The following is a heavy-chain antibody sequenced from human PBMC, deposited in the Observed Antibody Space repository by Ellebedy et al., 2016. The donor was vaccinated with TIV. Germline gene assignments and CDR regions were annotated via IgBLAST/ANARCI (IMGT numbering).Heavy chain of an antibody. CDR1: GGTLSGYS. CDR2: INPVSDAV. D-gene: IGHD5-24*01. J-gene: IGHJ4*02. Sequence: ASVKVSCKASGGTLSGYSVSWARQAPGQGLEWVGGINPVSDAVQYSQKLQDRVTISADEVTSTVYMEMTSLRSEGTALYYCAREFGDGYNYHYFDHWGQGTLVTVSS. V-gene: IGHV1-69*13. CDR3: AREFGDGYNYHYFDH.